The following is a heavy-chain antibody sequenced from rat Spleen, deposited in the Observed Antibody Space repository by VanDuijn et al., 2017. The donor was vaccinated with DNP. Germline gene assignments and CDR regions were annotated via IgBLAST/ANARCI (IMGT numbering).Heavy chain of an antibody. CDR3: TRARYDGSYYSFDY. V-gene: IGHV5-20*01. D-gene: IGHD1-12*02. CDR1: GFIFSDYY. J-gene: IGHJ2*01. CDR2: ISYDGDRT. Sequence: EVQLVESGGGLVQPGRSLKLSCAASGFIFSDYYMAWVRQAPTKGLEWVAAISYDGDRTYYRDSVKGRFTISRDYAKSSLYLQMDSLRSEDTATYYCTRARYDGSYYSFDYWGQGVLVTVSS.